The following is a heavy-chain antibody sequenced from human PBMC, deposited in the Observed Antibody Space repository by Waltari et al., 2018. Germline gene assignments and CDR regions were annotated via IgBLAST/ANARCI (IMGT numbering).Heavy chain of an antibody. CDR1: GYSISCGYY. CDR2: IYHSGST. V-gene: IGHV4-38-2*01. D-gene: IGHD5-12*01. Sequence: QVQLQESGPGLVKPSETLSLTCAVSGYSISCGYYWGWIRQPPGKGLEWIGSIYHSGSTYYNPSLKSRVTIAVDTSKNQFSLKLSSVTAADTAVYYCARAEEDRTEGYSGYELDYWGQGTLVTVSS. J-gene: IGHJ4*02. CDR3: ARAEEDRTEGYSGYELDY.